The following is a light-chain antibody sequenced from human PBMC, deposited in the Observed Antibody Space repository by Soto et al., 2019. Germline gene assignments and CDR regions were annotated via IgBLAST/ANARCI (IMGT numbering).Light chain of an antibody. Sequence: AQDFSPVYSAALSCRGSQSVSSSYLAWYQQKPGQAPRLLIYGASSRATGIPDRFSGSGSGTDFTLTISRLEPEDFAVYYCQQYGSSPRTFGQGTKVDI. J-gene: IGKJ1*01. CDR3: QQYGSSPRT. CDR2: GAS. V-gene: IGKV3-20*01. CDR1: QSVSSSY.